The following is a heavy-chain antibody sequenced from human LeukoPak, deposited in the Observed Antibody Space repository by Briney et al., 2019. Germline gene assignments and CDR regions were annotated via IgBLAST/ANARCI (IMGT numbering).Heavy chain of an antibody. D-gene: IGHD3-3*01. CDR2: LTPNSGRA. Sequence: ASVKVSCQASGYTFLSYDFNWVRQPAGRGLGWMGWLTPNSGRADYPQTFQGRVTMTRNTSISTAYMELSSLGSEDTAGDYGASACSDCWSGDAYYYYYMDVWGKGTTVTSSS. V-gene: IGHV1-8*01. J-gene: IGHJ6*03. CDR1: GYTFLSYD. CDR3: ASACSDCWSGDAYYYYYMDV.